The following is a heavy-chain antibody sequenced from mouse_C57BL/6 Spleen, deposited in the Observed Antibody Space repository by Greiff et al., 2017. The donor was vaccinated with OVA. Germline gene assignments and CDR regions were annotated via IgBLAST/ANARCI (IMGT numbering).Heavy chain of an antibody. V-gene: IGHV7-3*01. J-gene: IGHJ4*01. Sequence: EVQRVESGGGLVQPGGSLSLSCAASGFTFTDYYMSWVRQPPGKALEWLGFIRNKANGYTTEYTVSVKGRFTISRDNSQSILYLQMNALRAKDSATYYFARYIPHYYGSSYDYAMDYWGQGTSVTVSS. D-gene: IGHD1-1*01. CDR1: GFTFTDYY. CDR3: ARYIPHYYGSSYDYAMDY. CDR2: IRNKANGYTT.